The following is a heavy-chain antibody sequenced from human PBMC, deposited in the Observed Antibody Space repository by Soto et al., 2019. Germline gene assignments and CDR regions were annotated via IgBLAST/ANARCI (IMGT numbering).Heavy chain of an antibody. J-gene: IGHJ5*02. V-gene: IGHV4-39*01. D-gene: IGHD1-1*01. CDR1: GDSISSSTYY. CDR2: VSYSGYT. CDR3: AGLLDLYSWFDP. Sequence: QLQLQESGPGLVKASETLSLTCLVSGDSISSSTYYWGWIGQPPGKGLEWIGSVSYSGYTYYNPSLKSRVIVSLDTSKNHFSLQLNSVTAAGTAMYYCAGLLDLYSWFDPWGQGTLVTVSS.